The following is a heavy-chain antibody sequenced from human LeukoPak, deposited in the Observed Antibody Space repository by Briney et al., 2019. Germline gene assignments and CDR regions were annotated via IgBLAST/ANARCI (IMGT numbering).Heavy chain of an antibody. CDR3: ARDFNFWSGYYGFDY. D-gene: IGHD3-3*01. J-gene: IGHJ4*02. CDR1: GFTFSSYS. CDR2: ISSSSSYI. Sequence: PGGSLRLSCAASGFTFSSYSMNWVRQAPGKGLEWVSSISSSSSYIYYADSVKGRFTISRDDAKNSLYLQMNSLRAEGTAVYYCARDFNFWSGYYGFDYWGQGTLVTVSS. V-gene: IGHV3-21*01.